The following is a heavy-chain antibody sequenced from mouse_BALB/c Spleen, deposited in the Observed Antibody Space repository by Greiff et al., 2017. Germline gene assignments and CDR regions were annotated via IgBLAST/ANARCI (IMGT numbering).Heavy chain of an antibody. CDR2: INSNGGST. J-gene: IGHJ2*01. Sequence: EVQLVESGGGLVQPGGSLKLSCAASGFTFSSYGMSWVRQTPDKRLELVATINSNGGSTYYPDSVKGRFTISRDNAKNTLYLQMSSLKSEDTAMYYCARDWGTTATLYFDYWGQGTTLTVSS. CDR1: GFTFSSYG. V-gene: IGHV5-6-3*01. CDR3: ARDWGTTATLYFDY. D-gene: IGHD1-2*01.